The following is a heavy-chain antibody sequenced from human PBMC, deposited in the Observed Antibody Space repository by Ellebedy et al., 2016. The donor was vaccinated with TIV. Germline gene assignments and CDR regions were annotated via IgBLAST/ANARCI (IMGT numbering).Heavy chain of an antibody. D-gene: IGHD6-13*01. CDR1: GDSVSSNSAA. J-gene: IGHJ5*02. V-gene: IGHV6-1*01. CDR2: TYYRSKWYN. Sequence: SQTLSLTXXISGDSVSSNSAACNWIRQSPSRGLEWLGRTYYRSKWYNDYAVSVRGRININPDTSKNQVSLQLKSVTPEDTAVYYCARGVAAAPRGDWIDPWGQGILVTVSS. CDR3: ARGVAAAPRGDWIDP.